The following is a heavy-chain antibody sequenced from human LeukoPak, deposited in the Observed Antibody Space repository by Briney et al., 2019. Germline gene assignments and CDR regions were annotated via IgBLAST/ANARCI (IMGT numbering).Heavy chain of an antibody. CDR2: IYPGDSDT. Sequence: GESLRISCKGSGYTFSSYWMGRVHQMPGKGLEWMGIIYPGDSDTRYSPSLQGQVTISVDTSIGTAYLQWSSLKASDTAIYYCARQNDFRLDYWGQGTLVTVSS. CDR1: GYTFSSYW. J-gene: IGHJ4*02. CDR3: ARQNDFRLDY. V-gene: IGHV5-51*07. D-gene: IGHD3-3*01.